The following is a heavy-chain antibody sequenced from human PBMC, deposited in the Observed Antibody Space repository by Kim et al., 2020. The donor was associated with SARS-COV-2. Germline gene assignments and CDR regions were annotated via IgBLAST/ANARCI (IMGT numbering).Heavy chain of an antibody. D-gene: IGHD3-10*02. Sequence: YYVDSVKGRFTMSRDNAKNSLYLQMSSLRTEDTAIYYCAAPDTAHVPGGIWGQGTLVSVSS. CDR3: AAPDTAHVPGGI. J-gene: IGHJ4*02. V-gene: IGHV3-7*01.